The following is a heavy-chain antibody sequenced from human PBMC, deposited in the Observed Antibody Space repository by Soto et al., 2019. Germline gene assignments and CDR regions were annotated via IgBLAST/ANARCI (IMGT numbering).Heavy chain of an antibody. CDR3: TTDDLWELGSIDY. D-gene: IGHD1-26*01. J-gene: IGHJ4*02. V-gene: IGHV3-15*07. Sequence: EVQLVESGGGLVKPGGSLKLSCAASGFTFSNAWMNWVRQAPGKGLEWVGRIKSKTDGGTTDYAAPVKGRFTISRDDSKNTLYLQMNSLKTEDTAVYYCTTDDLWELGSIDYWGQGTLVTVSS. CDR1: GFTFSNAW. CDR2: IKSKTDGGTT.